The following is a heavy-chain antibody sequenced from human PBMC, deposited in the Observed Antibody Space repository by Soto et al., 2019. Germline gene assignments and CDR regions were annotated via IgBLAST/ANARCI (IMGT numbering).Heavy chain of an antibody. Sequence: GGSLRLSCAASGFTFSNARMNWVRQAPGKGLEWVGRIKSKTDGGTTDYAAPVKGRFTISRDDSKNTLYLQMNSLKTEDTAVYYCTTSLRVVVITAEGGYYYYGMDVWGQGTTVTVLL. CDR1: GFTFSNAR. CDR2: IKSKTDGGTT. CDR3: TTSLRVVVITAEGGYYYYGMDV. D-gene: IGHD3-22*01. V-gene: IGHV3-15*07. J-gene: IGHJ6*02.